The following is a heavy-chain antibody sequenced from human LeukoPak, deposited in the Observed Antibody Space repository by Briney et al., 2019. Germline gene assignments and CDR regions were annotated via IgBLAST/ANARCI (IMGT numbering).Heavy chain of an antibody. D-gene: IGHD6-19*01. J-gene: IGHJ5*02. CDR1: GYTFTGYY. V-gene: IGHV1-2*02. CDR3: ARERGSSGWMLRWFDP. Sequence: GASVKVSCKASGYTFTGYYMHWVRQAPGHGLEWMGWINPNSGGTNYAQKFQGRVTMTRDTSISTAYMELSRLRSDDTAVYYCARERGSSGWMLRWFDPWGQGTLVTVSS. CDR2: INPNSGGT.